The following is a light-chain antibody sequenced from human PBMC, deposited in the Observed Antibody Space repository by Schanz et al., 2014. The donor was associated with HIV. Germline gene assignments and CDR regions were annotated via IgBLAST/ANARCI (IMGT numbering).Light chain of an antibody. Sequence: DFQMTQSPSTLSASVGDRVTITCRASQSVSTWLAWYQQKPGKAPKLLIYKASSLQRGVPSRFSGSGSGTEFTLTISSLQPDDFATYYCQQGDYFPLTFGGGTKVEIK. V-gene: IGKV1-5*03. CDR1: QSVSTW. J-gene: IGKJ4*01. CDR3: QQGDYFPLT. CDR2: KAS.